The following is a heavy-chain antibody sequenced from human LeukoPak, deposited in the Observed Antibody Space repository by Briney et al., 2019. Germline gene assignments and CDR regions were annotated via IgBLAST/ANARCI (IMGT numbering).Heavy chain of an antibody. CDR2: LSGSGITT. CDR1: GFTLSNSA. J-gene: IGHJ4*01. V-gene: IGHV3-23*01. CDR3: AKGIYSSGWSYFDY. D-gene: IGHD6-19*01. Sequence: GGSLRLSCAASGFTLSNSAMSWVRQAPGKGLEWVSTLSGSGITTYYADSVKGRFTIFRDNSKNTLYLQMNSLRAEDTAAYYCAKGIYSSGWSYFDYWGHGTLVTVSS.